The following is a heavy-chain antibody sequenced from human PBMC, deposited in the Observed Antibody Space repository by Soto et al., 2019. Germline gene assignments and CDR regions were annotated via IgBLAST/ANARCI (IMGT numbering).Heavy chain of an antibody. Sequence: QVQLVESGGGVVQPGRSLRLSCAASGFTFSSYGMHWVRQAPGKGLEWVAVIWYDGSNKYYADSVKGRFTISRDNSKNSXYLQMNSLRAEDTAVYYCAREDVLLWFGELGPLDYWGQGTLVTVSS. CDR3: AREDVLLWFGELGPLDY. CDR1: GFTFSSYG. CDR2: IWYDGSNK. V-gene: IGHV3-33*01. J-gene: IGHJ4*02. D-gene: IGHD3-10*01.